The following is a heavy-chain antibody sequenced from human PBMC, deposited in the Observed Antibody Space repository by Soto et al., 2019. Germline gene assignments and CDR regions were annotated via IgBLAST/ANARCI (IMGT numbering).Heavy chain of an antibody. CDR3: ARSGLMVRGVMPHYYYYYYGMDV. CDR2: IIPIFGTA. J-gene: IGHJ6*02. CDR1: GGTFSSYA. Sequence: GASVKVSCKASGGTFSSYAISWVRQAPGQGLEWMGGIIPIFGTANYAQKFQGRVTITADESTSTAYMELSSLRSEDTAMYYCARSGLMVRGVMPHYYYYYYGMDVWGQGTTVTVLL. V-gene: IGHV1-69*13. D-gene: IGHD3-10*01.